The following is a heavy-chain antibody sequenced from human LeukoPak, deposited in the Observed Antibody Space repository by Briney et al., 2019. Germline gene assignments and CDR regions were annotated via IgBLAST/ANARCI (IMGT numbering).Heavy chain of an antibody. CDR2: ISYDGSNK. CDR3: AKDFASDSSPQP. Sequence: GRSLGLSCAASGFTFSSYGMHWVRQAPGKGLEWVAVISYDGSNKYYADSVKGRFTISGDNSKNTLYLQMNSLRAEDTAVYYCAKDFASDSSPQPWGQGTLVTVSS. CDR1: GFTFSSYG. D-gene: IGHD3-22*01. J-gene: IGHJ5*02. V-gene: IGHV3-30*18.